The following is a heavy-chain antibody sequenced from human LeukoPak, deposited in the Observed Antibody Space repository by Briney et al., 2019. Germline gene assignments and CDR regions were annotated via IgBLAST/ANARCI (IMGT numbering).Heavy chain of an antibody. V-gene: IGHV3-9*01. Sequence: QPGRSLRLSCAASGFTFDDYAMHWVRQAPGKGLEWVSGISWNSGSIVYADSVKGRFTISRDNAKNSLYLQMNSLRAEDTALYYCAKGLGIAVAGNFDYWGQGTLVTVSS. CDR2: ISWNSGSI. J-gene: IGHJ4*02. CDR3: AKGLGIAVAGNFDY. CDR1: GFTFDDYA. D-gene: IGHD6-19*01.